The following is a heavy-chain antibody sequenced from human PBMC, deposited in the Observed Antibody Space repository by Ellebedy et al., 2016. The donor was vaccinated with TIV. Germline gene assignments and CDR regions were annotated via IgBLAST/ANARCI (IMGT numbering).Heavy chain of an antibody. V-gene: IGHV3-33*01. Sequence: PGGSLRLSCGASGFDFRTYAMHWVRQAPGKGLEWVAFIWYDGINKYYGDSVKGRFTISRDNSNNLVYLQMNSLRAEDTAVYYCAGDPPSSGYALDVWGQGTMVTVSS. CDR2: IWYDGINK. CDR3: AGDPPSSGYALDV. CDR1: GFDFRTYA. D-gene: IGHD6-25*01. J-gene: IGHJ3*01.